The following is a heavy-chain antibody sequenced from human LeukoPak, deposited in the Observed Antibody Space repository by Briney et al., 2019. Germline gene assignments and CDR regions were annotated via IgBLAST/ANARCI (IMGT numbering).Heavy chain of an antibody. Sequence: SETLSLTCTVSGYSISSGYYWGWIRQPPGKGLEWIGSIYHSGSTYYNPSLKRRVAISVDTSKNQFSLKLSSVTAADTAVYYCARVSHSSGFDYWGQGTLVTVSS. J-gene: IGHJ4*02. CDR3: ARVSHSSGFDY. D-gene: IGHD3-22*01. CDR1: GYSISSGYY. CDR2: IYHSGST. V-gene: IGHV4-38-2*02.